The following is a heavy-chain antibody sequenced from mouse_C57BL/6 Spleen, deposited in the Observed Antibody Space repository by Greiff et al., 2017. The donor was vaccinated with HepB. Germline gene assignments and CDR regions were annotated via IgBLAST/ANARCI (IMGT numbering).Heavy chain of an antibody. CDR3: ARRHYGSSIDY. Sequence: QVQLQQPGAELVRPGTSVKLSCKASGYTFTSYWMHWVKQRPGQGLEWIGVIDPSASYTNYNQKFKGKATVTVDTSSSTAYMQRSSLTSEDSAVYYCARRHYGSSIDYWGQGTTLTVSS. CDR2: IDPSASYT. D-gene: IGHD1-1*01. V-gene: IGHV1-59*01. J-gene: IGHJ2*01. CDR1: GYTFTSYW.